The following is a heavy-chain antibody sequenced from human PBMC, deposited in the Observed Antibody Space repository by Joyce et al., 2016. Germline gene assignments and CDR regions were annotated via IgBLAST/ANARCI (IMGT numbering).Heavy chain of an antibody. CDR3: ARKAVGVDAFDI. J-gene: IGHJ3*02. CDR1: GGSIRNFY. CDR2: IYHSGSS. Sequence: QVQLQESGPGLVKPSETLSLTCTVSGGSIRNFYWSWIRQPPGKRLEWIGYIYHSGSSNYTPSLKSRLTISVDTSKNQFSLKLSSVTAADTAVYYCARKAVGVDAFDIWGLGTKVTVSS. V-gene: IGHV4-59*01. D-gene: IGHD2-8*01.